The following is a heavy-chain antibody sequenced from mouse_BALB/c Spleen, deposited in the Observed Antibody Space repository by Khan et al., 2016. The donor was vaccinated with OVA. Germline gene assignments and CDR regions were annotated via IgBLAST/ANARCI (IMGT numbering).Heavy chain of an antibody. CDR2: INTYTGEP. CDR3: ARPPYFSYTLDH. J-gene: IGHJ4*01. CDR1: GYTFTNYG. D-gene: IGHD2-10*01. Sequence: QIQLVQSGPELKKPGETVKISCKASGYTFTNYGMNWVKQSPGKALKWMGWINTYTGEPTYADDFKGRFAFSLETSASTAYLQINNLKNEDTATKCCARPPYFSYTLDHWGQGTSVTVSS. V-gene: IGHV9-3-1*01.